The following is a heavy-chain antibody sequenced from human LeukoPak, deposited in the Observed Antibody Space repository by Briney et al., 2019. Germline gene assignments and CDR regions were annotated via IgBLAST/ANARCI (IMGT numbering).Heavy chain of an antibody. CDR2: INTDGSST. D-gene: IGHD3-10*01. V-gene: IGHV3-74*01. CDR3: AREASMVREVIDGMDV. J-gene: IGHJ6*02. Sequence: GGSLRLSCAASGFTFSSYWMHWVRQGPGKGLVWVSRINTDGSSTSYADSVKGRFTISRDNAKNTLYLQMNSLRDEDTAVYYCAREASMVREVIDGMDVWGQGTTVTVFS. CDR1: GFTFSSYW.